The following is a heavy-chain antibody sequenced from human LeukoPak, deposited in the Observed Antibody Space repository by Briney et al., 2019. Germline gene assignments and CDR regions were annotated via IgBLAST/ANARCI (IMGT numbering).Heavy chain of an antibody. CDR2: IYDSGST. Sequence: PSETLSLTCTVSGGSINSYYWSWIRPPPGKGLEWIGYIYDSGSTSYNPSLKSRVTISVDTSKNQFSLKLRSVTAADTAVYFCAREASRAGTYYFDYWGQGTLLTVSS. J-gene: IGHJ4*02. V-gene: IGHV4-59*01. CDR1: GGSINSYY. CDR3: AREASRAGTYYFDY. D-gene: IGHD3-10*01.